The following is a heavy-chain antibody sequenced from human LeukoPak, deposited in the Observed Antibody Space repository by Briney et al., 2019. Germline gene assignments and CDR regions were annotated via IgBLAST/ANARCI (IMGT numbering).Heavy chain of an antibody. CDR2: ISGSGGST. D-gene: IGHD3-22*01. V-gene: IGHV3-23*01. Sequence: GGSLRLSCAASGFTFSSYAMSWVRQAPGKGLEWVSAISGSGGSTYYADSVKGRFTISRDNSKDTLYLQMNSLRAEDTALYYCAREVSEGFDFWGQGTLVTVSS. CDR3: AREVSEGFDF. CDR1: GFTFSSYA. J-gene: IGHJ4*02.